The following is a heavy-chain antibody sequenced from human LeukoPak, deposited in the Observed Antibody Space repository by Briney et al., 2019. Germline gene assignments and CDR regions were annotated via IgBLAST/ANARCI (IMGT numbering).Heavy chain of an antibody. CDR2: ISYDGSNK. CDR1: GFTFSSYG. J-gene: IGHJ4*02. Sequence: PGGSLRLSCAASGFTFSSYGMHWVRQAPGKGLEWVAVISYDGSNKYYADSVKGRFTISRDNSKNTLYLQMNSLRAEDTAVYYCANAGGVDYWGQGTLVTVSS. D-gene: IGHD3-16*01. V-gene: IGHV3-30*18. CDR3: ANAGGVDY.